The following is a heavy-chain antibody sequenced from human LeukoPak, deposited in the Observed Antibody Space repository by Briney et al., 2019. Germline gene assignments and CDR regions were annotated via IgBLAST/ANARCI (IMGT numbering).Heavy chain of an antibody. V-gene: IGHV4-34*01. J-gene: IGHJ4*02. CDR1: GGSLSGYY. CDR2: INHSGST. CDR3: ATSGLLRDPFNY. D-gene: IGHD2/OR15-2a*01. Sequence: SETLSLTCSVYGGSLSGYYWSWIRQPPGKGLEWIGEINHSGSTNYNPSLKSRVTISADTSKNQFSLKLDSVTAADTAVYYCATSGLLRDPFNYGGQGTLVTVSS.